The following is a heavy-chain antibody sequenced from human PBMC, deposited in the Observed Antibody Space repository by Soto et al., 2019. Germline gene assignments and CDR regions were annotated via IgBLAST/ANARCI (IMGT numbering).Heavy chain of an antibody. Sequence: VQLVESGGGLVQPGGSLRLSCAASGFTFSSYWMSWVRQAPGKGLEWVANIKQDGSEKYYVDSVKGRITISRDNARNSLYLQMNSLRAEDTAVYYCARSVATIVGWWFDPWGQGTLVTVSS. CDR3: ARSVATIVGWWFDP. J-gene: IGHJ5*02. D-gene: IGHD5-12*01. CDR1: GFTFSSYW. V-gene: IGHV3-7*01. CDR2: IKQDGSEK.